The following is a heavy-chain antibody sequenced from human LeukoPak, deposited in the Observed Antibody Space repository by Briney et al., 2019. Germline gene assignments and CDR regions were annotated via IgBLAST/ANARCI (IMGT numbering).Heavy chain of an antibody. CDR3: ARINEDWNDAWIWCAFDI. J-gene: IGHJ3*02. Sequence: ASVKVSCKASGYIFTNHYMHWVRQAPGQGLEWMGLINPSGSSTLYAEKFRGRIIMTRDMSTATDYMELSSLRSEDTAVYYCARINEDWNDAWIWCAFDIWGQGTMVTVSS. V-gene: IGHV1-46*01. CDR2: INPSGSST. CDR1: GYIFTNHY. D-gene: IGHD1-1*01.